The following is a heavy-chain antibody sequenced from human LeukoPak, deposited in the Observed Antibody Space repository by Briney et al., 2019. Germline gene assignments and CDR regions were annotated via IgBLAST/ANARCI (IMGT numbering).Heavy chain of an antibody. CDR2: ISGSGGST. Sequence: GGSLRLSCAASGFTFSSYAMSWVRQAPGKGLEWVSAISGSGGSTCYADSVKGRSTISRDNSKNTLYLQMNSLRAEDTAVYYCAKLRSWYGDFDYWGQGTLVTVSS. D-gene: IGHD6-13*01. CDR1: GFTFSSYA. CDR3: AKLRSWYGDFDY. J-gene: IGHJ4*02. V-gene: IGHV3-23*01.